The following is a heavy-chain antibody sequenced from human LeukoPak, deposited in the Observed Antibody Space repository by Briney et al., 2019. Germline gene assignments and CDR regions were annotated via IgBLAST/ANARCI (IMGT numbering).Heavy chain of an antibody. CDR1: QFTFSNYA. J-gene: IGHJ2*01. V-gene: IGHV3-23*01. CDR2: ISGSGNTT. Sequence: GGSLRLSCAASQFTFSNYAMSWVRQAPGKGLEWVSAISGSGNTTYFGDSVTGRFTISRDNPKNTVYLQMNSLSAEDTAVYYCAKGPAPYCSGGSCYSPHWYFDLWGRGTLVTVSS. D-gene: IGHD2-15*01. CDR3: AKGPAPYCSGGSCYSPHWYFDL.